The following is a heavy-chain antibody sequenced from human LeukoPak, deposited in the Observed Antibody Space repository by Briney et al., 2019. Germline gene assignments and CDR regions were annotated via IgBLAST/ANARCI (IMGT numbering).Heavy chain of an antibody. J-gene: IGHJ4*02. D-gene: IGHD3-10*01. Sequence: GGSLRLSCAASGFNFNNYYMSWVRQAPGKGLECVSYISISSIYTKYADSVEGRFTLSRDDAKNSLYLQMDSLRAEDTAVYYCARVHLFLDRGLIRGVDFWGEGTLVSVS. CDR2: ISISSIYT. CDR1: GFNFNNYY. V-gene: IGHV3-11*05. CDR3: ARVHLFLDRGLIRGVDF.